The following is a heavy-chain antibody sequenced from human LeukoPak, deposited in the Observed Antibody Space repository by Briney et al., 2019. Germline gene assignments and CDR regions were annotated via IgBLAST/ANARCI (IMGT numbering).Heavy chain of an antibody. Sequence: ASVKVSCKASGYTFTDYYMHWVRQAPGQGLEWMGWINPNSGGTNYAQKFQGRVTMTRDTSISTAYMELSSLRSDDMAMYYCARSYSGFGYALHDYWGQGTLVTVSS. D-gene: IGHD1-26*01. CDR3: ARSYSGFGYALHDY. J-gene: IGHJ4*02. CDR1: GYTFTDYY. V-gene: IGHV1-2*02. CDR2: INPNSGGT.